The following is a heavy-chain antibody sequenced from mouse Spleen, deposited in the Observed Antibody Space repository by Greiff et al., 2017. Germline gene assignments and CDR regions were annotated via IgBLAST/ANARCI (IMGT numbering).Heavy chain of an antibody. CDR3: ARQGTTVGAMDY. D-gene: IGHD1-1*01. CDR1: GFTFSSYA. J-gene: IGHJ4*01. V-gene: IGHV5-9-3*01. CDR2: ISSGGSYT. Sequence: EVQVVESGGGLVKPGGSLKLSCAASGFTFSSYAMSWVRQTPEKRLEWVATISSGGSYTYYPDSVKGGFTISRDKAKNTQYLQMSSLRSEDTAMYYCARQGTTVGAMDYWGQGTSVTVSS.